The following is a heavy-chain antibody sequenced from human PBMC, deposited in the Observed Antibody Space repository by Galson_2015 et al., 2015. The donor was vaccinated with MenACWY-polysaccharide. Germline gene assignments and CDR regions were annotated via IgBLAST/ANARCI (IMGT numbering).Heavy chain of an antibody. CDR1: GFTFRSYG. J-gene: IGHJ3*02. V-gene: IGHV3-23*01. D-gene: IGHD1-26*01. Sequence: SLRLSCAASGFTFRSYGINWVRQAPGKGLEWVSNIISNGGTTYYADSVKGRFTSSRDNSKNMVYLQTNSLRVEDTAVYYCAKGSVWVGAYDIWGQGTMVTVSS. CDR2: IISNGGTT. CDR3: AKGSVWVGAYDI.